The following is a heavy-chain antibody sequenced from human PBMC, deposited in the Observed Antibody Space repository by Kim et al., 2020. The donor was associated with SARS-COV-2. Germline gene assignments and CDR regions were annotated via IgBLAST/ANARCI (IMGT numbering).Heavy chain of an antibody. V-gene: IGHV1-69*13. J-gene: IGHJ4*02. CDR3: ARDKGVLRFLEWSYFDY. Sequence: SVKVSCKASGGTFSSYAISWVRQAPGQGLEWMGGIIPIFGTANYAQKFQGRVPITADESTSTAYMELSSLSSEDTAVYYCARDKGVLRFLEWSYFDYWGQGTLVTVSS. CDR1: GGTFSSYA. D-gene: IGHD3-3*01. CDR2: IIPIFGTA.